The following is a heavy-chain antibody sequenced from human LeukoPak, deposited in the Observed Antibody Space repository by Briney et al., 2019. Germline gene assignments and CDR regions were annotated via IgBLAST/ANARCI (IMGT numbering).Heavy chain of an antibody. J-gene: IGHJ6*03. CDR3: AGGSYYYYYMAV. V-gene: IGHV4-39*07. CDR2: IHYAGTI. CDR1: GDSISSTSGF. Sequence: SETLSLTCTVTGDSISSTSGFWGWIRQPPGKGMDWIGTIHYAGTIYYNPSLKSRVTISVDTSKNQFSLKLSSVTAADTAVYYCAGGSYYYYYMAVWGKGTTVTISS.